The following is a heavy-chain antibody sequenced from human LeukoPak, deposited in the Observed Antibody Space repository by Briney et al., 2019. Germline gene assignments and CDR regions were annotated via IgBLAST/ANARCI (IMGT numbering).Heavy chain of an antibody. CDR3: ARGQWELPRQPPYYYYYMDV. CDR1: GYIFTPYG. J-gene: IGHJ6*03. V-gene: IGHV1-18*01. CDR2: ISAYNGNT. Sequence: GAPVKVSSKASGYIFTPYGISWMRRAPGQGPEGMGWISAYNGNTNYAQKLQGRVTMTTDTSTSTAYMELRSLRSDDTAVYYCARGQWELPRQPPYYYYYMDVWGKGTTVTVSS. D-gene: IGHD1-26*01.